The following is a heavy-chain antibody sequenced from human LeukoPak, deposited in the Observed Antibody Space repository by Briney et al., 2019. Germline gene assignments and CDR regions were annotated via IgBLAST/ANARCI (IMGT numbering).Heavy chain of an antibody. CDR1: GFTVSSNY. CDR3: ARDARYSGGFFHRY. D-gene: IGHD6-19*01. CDR2: IYSGGST. J-gene: IGHJ4*02. V-gene: IGHV3-53*01. Sequence: GGSLRLSCAASGFTVSSNYMSWVRQAPGKGLEWVSVIYSGGSTCYADSVKGRFTISRDNSKNTLYLQMNSLRAEDTAVYYCARDARYSGGFFHRYWGQGTLVTVSS.